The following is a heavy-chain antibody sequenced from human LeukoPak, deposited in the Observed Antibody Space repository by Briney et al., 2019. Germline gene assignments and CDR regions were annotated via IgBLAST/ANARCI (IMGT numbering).Heavy chain of an antibody. Sequence: ASVKVSCKASGYTFTGYYMHWVRQAPGQGLEWMGWINPNSGGTNYAQKFQGRVTMTRDTSISTAYMELSRLRSDDTAVYYCARDPEYYYDSSGYENWFDPWGQGTLVTVSS. CDR2: INPNSGGT. V-gene: IGHV1-2*02. CDR3: ARDPEYYYDSSGYENWFDP. D-gene: IGHD3-22*01. J-gene: IGHJ5*02. CDR1: GYTFTGYY.